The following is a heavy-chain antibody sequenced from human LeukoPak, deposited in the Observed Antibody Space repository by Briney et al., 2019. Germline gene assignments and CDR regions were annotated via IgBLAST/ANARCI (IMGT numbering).Heavy chain of an antibody. J-gene: IGHJ4*02. V-gene: IGHV1-46*01. Sequence: ASVKVSCKPSGYTFTSYYMHWVRQAPGQGLEWMGIINPSGGDTSYAQKFQGRVTMTRDTSISTAYMELSWLTSDDTAVYYCARRYTYGVDYWGQGTLVTVSS. CDR2: INPSGGDT. D-gene: IGHD5-18*01. CDR1: GYTFTSYY. CDR3: ARRYTYGVDY.